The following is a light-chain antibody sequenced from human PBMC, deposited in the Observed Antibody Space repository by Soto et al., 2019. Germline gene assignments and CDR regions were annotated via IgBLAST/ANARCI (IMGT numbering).Light chain of an antibody. J-gene: IGLJ2*01. Sequence: QAVVTQPPSASGSPGQSVTISCTGTSSDVGGYNHVSWYQQPPGKAPKLMIYEVTKRPSGVPDRFSGSKSGNTASLTVSGLQAEDEADYYCSSYADSNNLVFGGGTKLTVL. V-gene: IGLV2-8*01. CDR1: SSDVGGYNH. CDR2: EVT. CDR3: SSYADSNNLV.